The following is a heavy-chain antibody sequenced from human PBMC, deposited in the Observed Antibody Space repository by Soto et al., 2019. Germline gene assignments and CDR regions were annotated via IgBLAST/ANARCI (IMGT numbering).Heavy chain of an antibody. J-gene: IGHJ6*02. V-gene: IGHV3-74*01. CDR1: GFIFSNYW. CDR3: ARDRIPTGMDV. Sequence: GGSLRLSCAASGFIFSNYWMHWVRQAPGKGLVWVSRINSDGSSTSYADFVKGRFTISRDNAKNTLYLQMNSLRAEDTAIYYCARDRIPTGMDVWGQGTTVTVSS. CDR2: INSDGSST.